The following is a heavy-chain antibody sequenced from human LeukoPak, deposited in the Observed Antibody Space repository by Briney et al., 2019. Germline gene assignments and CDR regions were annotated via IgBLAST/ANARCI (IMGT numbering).Heavy chain of an antibody. CDR1: GFTFSSYW. Sequence: GGSLRLSCAASGFTFSSYWMDWVRTAPGKGLEWVANMNQDGSVKHHADSVKGRFTISRDNAKNSLYLQMNSLRAEDTAVYYCARGTIAAPGTDYWGQGVLVTVSS. V-gene: IGHV3-7*01. CDR3: ARGTIAAPGTDY. CDR2: MNQDGSVK. D-gene: IGHD6-13*01. J-gene: IGHJ4*02.